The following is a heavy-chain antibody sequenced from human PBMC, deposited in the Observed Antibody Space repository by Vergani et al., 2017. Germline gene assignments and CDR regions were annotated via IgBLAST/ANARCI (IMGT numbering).Heavy chain of an antibody. Sequence: QVQLVQSGAEVKKPGASVKVSCKASGYTFTSYGISWVRQAPGQGLEWMGWISAYNGNTNYAQKLQGRVTMTTDTSTSTAYMELRSLRSEDTAVYYCARANXFIYYDSSGYYQNWFDPWGQGTLVTVSS. CDR1: GYTFTSYG. V-gene: IGHV1-18*01. CDR2: ISAYNGNT. D-gene: IGHD3-22*01. CDR3: ARANXFIYYDSSGYYQNWFDP. J-gene: IGHJ5*02.